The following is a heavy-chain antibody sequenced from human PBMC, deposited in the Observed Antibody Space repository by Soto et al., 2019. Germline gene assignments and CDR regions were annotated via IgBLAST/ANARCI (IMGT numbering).Heavy chain of an antibody. CDR3: ARTVYSSSSGVCFDY. D-gene: IGHD6-6*01. Sequence: QVQLQESGPGLVKPSQTLSLTCTVSGGSISSGGYYWSWIRPHPGQGLEWIGYIYYSGSTYYNPSLKRRVTISVDTSKNQCALKLSSVTAADTAVYYCARTVYSSSSGVCFDYWGQGTLVTVSS. J-gene: IGHJ4*02. CDR2: IYYSGST. CDR1: GGSISSGGYY. V-gene: IGHV4-31*03.